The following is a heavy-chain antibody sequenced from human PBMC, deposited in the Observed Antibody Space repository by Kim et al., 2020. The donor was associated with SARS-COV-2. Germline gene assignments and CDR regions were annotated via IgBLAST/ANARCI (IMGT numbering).Heavy chain of an antibody. J-gene: IGHJ4*02. CDR2: IRSKAYGGTT. D-gene: IGHD6-13*01. CDR1: GFTFGDYA. CDR3: TRDADSSSWYPVGY. V-gene: IGHV3-49*04. Sequence: GGSLRLSCTASGFTFGDYAMSWVRQAPGKGLEWVGFIRSKAYGGTTEYAASVKGRFTISRDDSKSIAYLQMNSLKTEDTAVYYCTRDADSSSWYPVGYWGQGTLVTVSS.